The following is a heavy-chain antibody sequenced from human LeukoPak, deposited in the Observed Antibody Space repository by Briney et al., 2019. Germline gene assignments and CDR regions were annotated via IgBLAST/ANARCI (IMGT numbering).Heavy chain of an antibody. V-gene: IGHV4-34*01. CDR1: GGSFSGYY. CDR3: ARDRVNYDFWSGYIDY. Sequence: SETLSLTCAVYGGSFSGYYWSWIRQPPGKGLEWIGEINHSGSTNYNPSLKSRVTISVDTSKNQFSLKLSSVTAADTAVYYCARDRVNYDFWSGYIDYWGQGTLVTVSS. CDR2: INHSGST. D-gene: IGHD3-3*01. J-gene: IGHJ4*02.